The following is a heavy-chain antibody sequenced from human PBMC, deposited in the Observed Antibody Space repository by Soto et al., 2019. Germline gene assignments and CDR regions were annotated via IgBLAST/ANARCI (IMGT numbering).Heavy chain of an antibody. CDR2: ISGSGGST. D-gene: IGHD4-17*01. J-gene: IGHJ3*02. CDR1: GFTCSSYA. Sequence: EVQLLASGGGLVQPGGSLRLSCAASGFTCSSYAMSWVRQAPGKGLEWVSAISGSGGSTYYADSVKGRFTISRDNSKNTLYLQMNSVRAEDTAVYYGAKEYGDYVHAFDIWGQWTMVTVSS. V-gene: IGHV3-23*01. CDR3: AKEYGDYVHAFDI.